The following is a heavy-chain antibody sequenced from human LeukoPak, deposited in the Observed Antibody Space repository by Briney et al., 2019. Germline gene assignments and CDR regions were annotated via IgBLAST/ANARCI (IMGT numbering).Heavy chain of an antibody. Sequence: GGSLRLSCAASGFTVSSNYMSWVRQAPGKALECLSVNSSSGITYSAGSVKGRFTISRDNSKNMVRLQMNSLRAEDTAVYYCARGGDSSGSIRSAFDIWGQGTMVTVSS. CDR3: ARGGDSSGSIRSAFDI. J-gene: IGHJ3*02. V-gene: IGHV3-53*01. CDR2: NSSSGIT. D-gene: IGHD3-22*01. CDR1: GFTVSSNY.